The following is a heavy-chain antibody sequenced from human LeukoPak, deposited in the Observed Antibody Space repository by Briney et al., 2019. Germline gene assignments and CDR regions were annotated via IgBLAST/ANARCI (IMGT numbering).Heavy chain of an antibody. CDR1: GGSISSTSYY. V-gene: IGHV4-39*01. D-gene: IGHD1/OR15-1a*01. CDR2: IYYSGST. J-gene: IGHJ4*02. CDR3: ARHVQLAQRGDFDY. Sequence: KPSETLSLTCNVSGGSISSTSYYWGWIRQPPGKWLEWIGSIYYSGSTYYNPSLKSRVTISVDTSKNQFSLKLSSVTAADTAVYYCARHVQLAQRGDFDYWGQGTLVTVSS.